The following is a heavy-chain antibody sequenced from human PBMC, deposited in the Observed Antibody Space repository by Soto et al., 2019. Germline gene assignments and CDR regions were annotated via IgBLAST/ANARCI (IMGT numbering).Heavy chain of an antibody. CDR2: IYWDDDK. CDR3: ARTYYYGQNWFDP. J-gene: IGHJ5*02. CDR1: GFSLSTSGVG. D-gene: IGHD3-10*01. V-gene: IGHV2-5*02. Sequence: QITLKESGPTLVKPTQTLTLTCTFSGFSLSTSGVGVGWIRQPPGKALAWLALIYWDDDKLYSPYLKGRLTIAKDSSKNQVVITITKMDPVDTATYYWARTYYYGQNWFDPWGQGTLVTVSS.